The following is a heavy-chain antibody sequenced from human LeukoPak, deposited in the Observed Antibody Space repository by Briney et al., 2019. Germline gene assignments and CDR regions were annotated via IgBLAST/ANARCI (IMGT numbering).Heavy chain of an antibody. CDR2: INPDNGNA. Sequence: AASVTVSCKASGYPFISYVMHWVRQAPGQRLEWMGWINPDNGNAEYSQKFQGGVTITRDTSATTAYMELSSLRSEDMAVYYCARDRGGTGDFDYWGQGTLVTVSS. CDR1: GYPFISYV. V-gene: IGHV1-3*01. J-gene: IGHJ4*02. CDR3: ARDRGGTGDFDY. D-gene: IGHD3-10*01.